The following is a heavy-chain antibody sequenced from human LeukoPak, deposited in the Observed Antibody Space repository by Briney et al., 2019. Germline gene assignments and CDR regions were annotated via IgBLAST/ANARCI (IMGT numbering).Heavy chain of an antibody. CDR2: IYYSGST. Sequence: SETLSLTCTVSGASISSGGHYWSWIRQHPGKRLEWIGYIYYSGSTYYNPSLKSRVTISLDTSKNHFSLKLSSVTAADTAVYYCASALYYYYMDVWGKGTTVTVSS. V-gene: IGHV4-31*03. CDR1: GASISSGGHY. J-gene: IGHJ6*03. CDR3: ASALYYYYMDV.